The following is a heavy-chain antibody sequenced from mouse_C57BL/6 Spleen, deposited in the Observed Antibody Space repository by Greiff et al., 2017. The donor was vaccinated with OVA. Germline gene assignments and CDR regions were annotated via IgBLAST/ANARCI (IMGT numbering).Heavy chain of an antibody. CDR3: ARGSKDWYFDV. D-gene: IGHD1-1*01. V-gene: IGHV1-76*01. CDR2: IYPGSGNT. CDR1: GYTFTDYY. Sequence: QVQLQQSGAELVRPGASVKLSCKASGYTFTDYYINWVKQRPGQGLEWIARIYPGSGNTYYNEKFKGKATLTAEKSSSTAYMQLSSLTSEDSAVYCCARGSKDWYFDVWGTGTTVTVSS. J-gene: IGHJ1*03.